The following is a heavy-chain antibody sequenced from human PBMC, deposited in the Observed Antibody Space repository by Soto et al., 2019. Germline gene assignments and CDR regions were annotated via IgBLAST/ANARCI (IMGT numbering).Heavy chain of an antibody. CDR1: GGTFSSYA. Sequence: AVKVSCKACGGTFSSYAISWVRQAPGQGLEWMGGIIPIFGTANYAQKFQGRVTITADKSTSTAYMELSSLRSEDTAVYYCARVRPWAAAGTSWFDPWGQGTLVTVSS. D-gene: IGHD6-13*01. V-gene: IGHV1-69*06. J-gene: IGHJ5*02. CDR3: ARVRPWAAAGTSWFDP. CDR2: IIPIFGTA.